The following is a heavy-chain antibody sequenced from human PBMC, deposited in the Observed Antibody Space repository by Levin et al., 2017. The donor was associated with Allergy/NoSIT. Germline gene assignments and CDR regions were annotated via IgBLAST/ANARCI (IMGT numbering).Heavy chain of an antibody. J-gene: IGHJ4*02. CDR3: TTARWYSYAHDY. D-gene: IGHD5-18*01. CDR1: RFTFSNAW. V-gene: IGHV3-15*01. CDR2: IKTKTDGGTT. Sequence: GESLKISCAASRFTFSNAWMSWVRQAPGKGLEWVGRIKTKTDGGTTDYAAPVKGRFTISRDDSKNTLYLQMNSLKTEDTAVYYCTTARWYSYAHDYWGQGTLVTVSS.